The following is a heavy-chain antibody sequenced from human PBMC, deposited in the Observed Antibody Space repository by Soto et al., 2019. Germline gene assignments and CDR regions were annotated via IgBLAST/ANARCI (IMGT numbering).Heavy chain of an antibody. CDR1: GYTFTGYY. V-gene: IGHV1-2*02. CDR3: ARRVSNDFWSGYPDYYYYGMDV. CDR2: INPNSGGT. Sequence: GSSVKVSCKASGYTFTGYYMHWVRQAPGQGLEWMGWINPNSGGTNYAQKFQGRVTMTRDTSISTAYMELSRLRSDDTAVYYCARRVSNDFWSGYPDYYYYGMDVWGQGTTVTVSS. J-gene: IGHJ6*02. D-gene: IGHD3-3*01.